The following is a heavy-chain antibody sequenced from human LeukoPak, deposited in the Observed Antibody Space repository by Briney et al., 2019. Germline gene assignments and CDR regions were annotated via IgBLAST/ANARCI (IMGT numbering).Heavy chain of an antibody. CDR3: ARPATGYCSSAGCHWDS. V-gene: IGHV3-21*01. Sequence: RLSCTASGLTCSTHSMYWVRQAPGKGLEWVSSISASSNFIHYAESVRGRFTVSRDNAKNSLYLQMNSLGAQDTAVYYCARPATGYCSSAGCHWDSWGQGTLVTVSS. D-gene: IGHD2-2*01. CDR2: ISASSNFI. CDR1: GLTCSTHS. J-gene: IGHJ4*02.